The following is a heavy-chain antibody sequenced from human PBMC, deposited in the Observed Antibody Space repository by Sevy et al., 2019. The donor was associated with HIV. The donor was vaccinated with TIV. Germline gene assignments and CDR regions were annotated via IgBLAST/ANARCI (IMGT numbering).Heavy chain of an antibody. CDR2: IKHDGSST. D-gene: IGHD3-3*01. CDR3: AREGVDFWSGPVDFYYGMDA. J-gene: IGHJ6*02. CDR1: GFDFSRYL. V-gene: IGHV3-74*01. Sequence: GGSLRLSCAASGFDFSRYLMHWVRQVPGKGLVWVSQIKHDGSSTTYADSVKGRLSVSRDNAKNTLYLQMNGLRAEDTAVYYCAREGVDFWSGPVDFYYGMDAWGQGATVTVSS.